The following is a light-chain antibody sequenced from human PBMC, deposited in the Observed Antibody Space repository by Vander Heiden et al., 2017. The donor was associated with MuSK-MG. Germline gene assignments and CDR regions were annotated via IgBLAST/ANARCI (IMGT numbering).Light chain of an antibody. Sequence: QPVLTQPPSASGTPGQTVNISCSGGSSNIGSNYVYWYQQFPGAAAKVLIYAYTQRLSGVPDRFSASKSGTSASLAISGLRYEEEAEYFFAAWDDNLSGRYVFGTGTEVTVL. CDR3: AAWDDNLSGRYV. V-gene: IGLV1-47*01. CDR2: AYT. J-gene: IGLJ1*01. CDR1: SSNIGSNY.